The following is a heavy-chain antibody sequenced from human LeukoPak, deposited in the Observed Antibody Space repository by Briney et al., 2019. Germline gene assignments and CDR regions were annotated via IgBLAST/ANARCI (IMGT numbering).Heavy chain of an antibody. J-gene: IGHJ4*02. CDR1: GFTFSSYA. CDR2: ISNSGDRT. CDR3: AKDFVPRGGSYFPGFDY. Sequence: GGSLRLSCAASGFTFSSYAMNWVRQAPGKGLEWVSTISNSGDRTYYADSVKGRFTVSRDNSKNTLYLQMTSLRTEDTAVYYCAKDFVPRGGSYFPGFDYWGQGTLVIVS. V-gene: IGHV3-23*01. D-gene: IGHD1-26*01.